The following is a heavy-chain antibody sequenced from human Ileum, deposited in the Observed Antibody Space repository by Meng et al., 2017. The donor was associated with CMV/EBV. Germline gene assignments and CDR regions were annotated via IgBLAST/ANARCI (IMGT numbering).Heavy chain of an antibody. CDR3: ARESELLRFDH. Sequence: QLQQQGPGLVKPSQTLSLTCDISGDSVSTNNVAWNWIRQSPLRGLEWLGRTAYRSKWDYEYSVSVKSRITISPDTSKNQFSLQLRSVTPEDTAVYYCARESELLRFDHWGQGTLVTVSS. CDR2: TAYRSKWDY. V-gene: IGHV6-1*01. CDR1: GDSVSTNNVA. D-gene: IGHD6-6*01. J-gene: IGHJ4*02.